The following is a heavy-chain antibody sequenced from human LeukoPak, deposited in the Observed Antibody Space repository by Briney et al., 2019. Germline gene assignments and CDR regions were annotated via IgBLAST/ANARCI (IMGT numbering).Heavy chain of an antibody. D-gene: IGHD1-7*01. J-gene: IGHJ4*02. CDR2: IYYSGST. CDR3: ARHSGGGLRELFDY. CDR1: GGSISSSSYY. V-gene: IGHV4-39*01. Sequence: SETLSLTCTVSGGSISSSSYYWGWIRQPPGKGLEWIGSIYYSGSTYYNPSLKSRVTISVDTSKNQFSLKLSSVTAADTAVHYCARHSGGGLRELFDYWGQGTLVTVSS.